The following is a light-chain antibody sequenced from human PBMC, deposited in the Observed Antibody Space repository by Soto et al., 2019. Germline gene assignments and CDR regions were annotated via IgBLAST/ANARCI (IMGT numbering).Light chain of an antibody. CDR2: AAS. CDR3: HQSYSTPPVT. V-gene: IGKV1-39*01. J-gene: IGKJ2*01. CDR1: QSISSY. Sequence: DIQMTQSPSSLSASVGDRVTITCRASQSISSYLNWYQQKPGKAPKLLIYAASSLQSGVPSRFSGSGSGTDFTLTISSLQPEDFATYYCHQSYSTPPVTLGQGTNLEIK.